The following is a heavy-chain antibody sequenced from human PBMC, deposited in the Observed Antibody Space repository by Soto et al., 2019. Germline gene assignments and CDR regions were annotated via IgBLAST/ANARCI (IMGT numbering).Heavy chain of an antibody. CDR2: MNPNSGNT. V-gene: IGHV1-8*01. CDR3: ARDAEFLETDFDY. CDR1: GYTFTSYD. D-gene: IGHD3-10*01. Sequence: ASVKVSCKASGYTFTSYDINWVRQATGQGLEWMGWMNPNSGNTGYAQKFQGRVTMTRNTSISTAYMELSSLRSEDTAVYYCARDAEFLETDFDYWGQGTLVTVSS. J-gene: IGHJ4*02.